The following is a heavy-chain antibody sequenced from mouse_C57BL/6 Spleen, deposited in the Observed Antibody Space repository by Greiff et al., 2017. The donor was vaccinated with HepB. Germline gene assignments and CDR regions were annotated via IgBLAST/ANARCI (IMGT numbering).Heavy chain of an antibody. CDR1: GYTFTSYW. Sequence: QVQLKQPGAELVRPGTSVKLSCKASGYTFTSYWMHWVKQRPGQGLEWIGVIDPSDSYTNYNQKFKGKATLTVDTSSSTAYMQLSSLTSEDSAVYYCARDYGSSYAMDYWGQGTSVTVPS. D-gene: IGHD1-1*01. CDR2: IDPSDSYT. J-gene: IGHJ4*01. V-gene: IGHV1-59*01. CDR3: ARDYGSSYAMDY.